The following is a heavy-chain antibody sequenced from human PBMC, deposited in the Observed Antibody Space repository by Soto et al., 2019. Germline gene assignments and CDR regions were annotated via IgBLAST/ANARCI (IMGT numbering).Heavy chain of an antibody. Sequence: PGGSLRLSCAASGFTFSIYAMTWVRQAPGKGLEWVSSLSASSDSTYYADSVKGRFTISRDNSKNTLYLQMNSLRAEDTAVYYCAKDESNSNPLYYFDYWGQGTLVAVSS. D-gene: IGHD4-4*01. CDR1: GFTFSIYA. V-gene: IGHV3-23*01. J-gene: IGHJ4*02. CDR3: AKDESNSNPLYYFDY. CDR2: LSASSDST.